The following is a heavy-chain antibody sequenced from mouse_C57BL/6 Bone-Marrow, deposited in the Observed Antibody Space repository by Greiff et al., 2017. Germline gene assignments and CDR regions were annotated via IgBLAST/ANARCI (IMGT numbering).Heavy chain of an antibody. CDR2: INPSSGYT. J-gene: IGHJ4*01. CDR3: ARRMDY. V-gene: IGHV1-4*01. CDR1: GYTFTSYT. Sequence: VQLQQSGAELARPGASVKMSCKASGYTFTSYTIHWVTQRPGQGLEWIGYINPSSGYTKYNQKFKDKATLTAAKSSSTAYMQLSSLTSEDSAVYYCARRMDYWGQGTSVTVSS.